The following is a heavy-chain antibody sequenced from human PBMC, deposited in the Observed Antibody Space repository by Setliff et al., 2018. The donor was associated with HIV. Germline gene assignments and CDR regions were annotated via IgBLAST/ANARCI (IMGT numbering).Heavy chain of an antibody. V-gene: IGHV4-4*07. CDR2: IDSSWTT. J-gene: IGHJ5*02. Sequence: KTSETLSLTCTISGGSFGVYRWSWIRQSAGRGREWIGRIDSSWTTDYKPSLKGRVAISVDTSRNQFSLRVTSVTAADTAVYFCARDRHSSGLGSYGPWGPGILVTVSS. CDR1: GGSFGVYR. CDR3: ARDRHSSGLGSYGP. D-gene: IGHD3-10*01.